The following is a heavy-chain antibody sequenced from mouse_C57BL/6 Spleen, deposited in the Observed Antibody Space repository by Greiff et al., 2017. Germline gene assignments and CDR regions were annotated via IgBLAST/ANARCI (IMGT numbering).Heavy chain of an antibody. CDR2: IDPEDGET. CDR1: GFNIKDYY. V-gene: IGHV14-2*01. D-gene: IGHD2-3*01. J-gene: IGHJ1*03. Sequence: VQLKESGAELVKPGASVKLSCTASGFNIKDYYMHWVKQRTEQGLEWIGRIDPEDGETKYAPKFQGKATITADTSSNTAYLQLRSLTSEDSAVYYCARGPDGYYRSYWYFDVWGTGTTVTVSS. CDR3: ARGPDGYYRSYWYFDV.